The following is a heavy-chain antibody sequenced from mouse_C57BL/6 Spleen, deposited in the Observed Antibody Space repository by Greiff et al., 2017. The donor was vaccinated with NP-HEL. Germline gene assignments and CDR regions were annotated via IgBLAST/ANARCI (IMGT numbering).Heavy chain of an antibody. D-gene: IGHD2-4*01. CDR2: ISSGSSTI. CDR3: AIYYDYGAVYAMDY. V-gene: IGHV5-17*01. J-gene: IGHJ4*01. Sequence: EVQGVESGGGLVKPGGSLKLSCAASGFTFSDYGMHWVRQAPEKGLEWVAYISSGSSTIYYADTVKGRFTISRDHAKNTLFLQMTSLRSEDTAMYYCAIYYDYGAVYAMDYWGQGTSVTVSS. CDR1: GFTFSDYG.